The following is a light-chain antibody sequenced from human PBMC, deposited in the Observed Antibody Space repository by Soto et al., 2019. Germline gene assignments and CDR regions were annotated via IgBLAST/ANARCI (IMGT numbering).Light chain of an antibody. Sequence: EIVMTQSPATLSVSPGERATLSCMASQSVSSYLAWYQQKPGQAPRLLIYGASTRATGIPARCSGSGSGTEFTISISSLQSEDFAVYYCQHYNDWPPWTFGQGTKVEIK. V-gene: IGKV3-15*01. CDR2: GAS. J-gene: IGKJ1*01. CDR1: QSVSSY. CDR3: QHYNDWPPWT.